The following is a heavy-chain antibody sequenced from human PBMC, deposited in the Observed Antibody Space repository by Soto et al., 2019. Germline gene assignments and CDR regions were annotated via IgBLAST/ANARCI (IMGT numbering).Heavy chain of an antibody. CDR1: GYTFTGFY. CDR2: INPNSGGT. J-gene: IGHJ3*02. CDR3: AREDNSNLRDAFDI. Sequence: ASVKVSCKASGYTFTGFYLHWVRQAPGQGLERMGWINPNSGGTKFAEKFQGRVTMTRDTSISTAYMELSRLRSDDTAVFYCAREDNSNLRDAFDIWGQGTMVTVS. D-gene: IGHD1-20*01. V-gene: IGHV1-2*02.